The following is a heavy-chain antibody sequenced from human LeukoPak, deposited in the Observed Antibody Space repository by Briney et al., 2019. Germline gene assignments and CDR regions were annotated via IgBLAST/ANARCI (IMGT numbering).Heavy chain of an antibody. Sequence: SVKVSCKASGGTFSSYAISWVRQAPGQGLEWMGGIIPIFGTANYAQKFQGRVTITTDESTSTAYMELSSLRSEDTAVYYCARTDIVVVPAAIRGAFDIWGQGTMVTVSS. V-gene: IGHV1-69*05. CDR2: IIPIFGTA. CDR1: GGTFSSYA. J-gene: IGHJ3*02. CDR3: ARTDIVVVPAAIRGAFDI. D-gene: IGHD2-2*01.